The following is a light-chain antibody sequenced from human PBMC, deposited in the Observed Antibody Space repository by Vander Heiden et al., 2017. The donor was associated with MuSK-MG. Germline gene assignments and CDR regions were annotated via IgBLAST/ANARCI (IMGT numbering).Light chain of an antibody. V-gene: IGLV1-36*01. Sequence: QSVLTPPPSVSDTPRQRVTISCSGSSSNIGHNRFSWYQQRTGKAPKLLIYYDDLLPSGVSDRFSGSKSGTSASLAISGLQSDDEADYYCAAWDDSLDGYVFGSGTKVTVL. CDR1: SSNIGHNR. CDR2: YDD. CDR3: AAWDDSLDGYV. J-gene: IGLJ1*01.